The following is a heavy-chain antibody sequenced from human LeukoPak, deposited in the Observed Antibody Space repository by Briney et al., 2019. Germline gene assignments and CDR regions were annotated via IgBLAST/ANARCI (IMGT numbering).Heavy chain of an antibody. CDR2: IYYNGNS. CDR3: ARTVVVPAEYYYYYYMDV. V-gene: IGHV4-59*12. J-gene: IGHJ6*03. CDR1: GYSISSSYY. Sequence: SETLSLTCTVSGYSISSSYYWSWIRQPPGKGLEWIGYIYYNGNSNYKPSLKSRVSISLDTSKNQFSLRLSSVTALDTAVYYCARTVVVPAEYYYYYYMDVWGKGTTVTVSS. D-gene: IGHD2-2*01.